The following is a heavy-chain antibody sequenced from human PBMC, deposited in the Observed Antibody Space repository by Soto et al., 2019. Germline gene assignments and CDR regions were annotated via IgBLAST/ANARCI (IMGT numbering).Heavy chain of an antibody. Sequence: QVQLVESGGGLVKPGGALRLSCAASGLTFSDHYMTWIRQAPGKGLEWISYISSSAGTIYYADSVKGRFTISRDNAKNSLYMQMTNLRAEDTAVYYCARAPYFGSGNYYYYALDVWGQGTTVTVYS. D-gene: IGHD3-10*01. J-gene: IGHJ6*02. CDR2: ISSSAGTI. CDR1: GLTFSDHY. V-gene: IGHV3-11*01. CDR3: ARAPYFGSGNYYYYALDV.